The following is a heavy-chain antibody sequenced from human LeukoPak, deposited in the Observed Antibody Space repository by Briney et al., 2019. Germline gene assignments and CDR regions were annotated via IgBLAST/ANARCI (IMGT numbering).Heavy chain of an antibody. CDR2: IIPILGIA. CDR1: GGTFSSYA. J-gene: IGHJ4*02. CDR3: ARGSGNNDY. D-gene: IGHD3-10*01. Sequence: ASVTVSCKASGGTFSSYAISWVRQAPGQGLEWMGRIIPILGIANYAQKFQGRVTITADKSTSTAYMELSSLRSEDTAVYYCARGSGNNDYWGQGTLVTVSS. V-gene: IGHV1-69*04.